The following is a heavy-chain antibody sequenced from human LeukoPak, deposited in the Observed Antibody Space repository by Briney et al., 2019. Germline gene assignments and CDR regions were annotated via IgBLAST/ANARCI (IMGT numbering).Heavy chain of an antibody. D-gene: IGHD1-26*01. CDR2: IWYDGSNE. V-gene: IGHV3-33*08. CDR1: GFTFSNAW. J-gene: IGHJ5*02. Sequence: PGGSLRLSCAASGFTFSNAWMSWVRQAPGKGLEWVSLIWYDGSNENYADFVKGRFTISRDNSKNTLYLQMNSLRVEDTAIYYCVRGSPLGATTNWLDPWGQGTLVTVSS. CDR3: VRGSPLGATTNWLDP.